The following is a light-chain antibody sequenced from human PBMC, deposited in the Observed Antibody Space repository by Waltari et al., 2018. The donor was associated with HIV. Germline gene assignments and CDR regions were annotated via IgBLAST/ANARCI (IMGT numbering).Light chain of an antibody. CDR3: ATWDDSPDGPV. CDR1: SSNIGSNT. Sequence: QSVLTQPPSASGTPGQRVTISCSGSSSNIGSNTVNWYQHLPGTAPKLLIYSTNQRPSGVPDRFSGSKSGTSASLAISGLQSEDEADYYCATWDDSPDGPVFGGGTKLTVL. J-gene: IGLJ3*02. CDR2: STN. V-gene: IGLV1-44*01.